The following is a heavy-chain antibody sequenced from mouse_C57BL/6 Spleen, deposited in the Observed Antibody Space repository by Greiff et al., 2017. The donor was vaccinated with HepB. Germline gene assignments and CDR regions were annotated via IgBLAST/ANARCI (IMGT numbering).Heavy chain of an antibody. CDR2: IYPGNSDT. D-gene: IGHD4-1*01. V-gene: IGHV1-5*01. J-gene: IGHJ3*01. CDR1: GYTFTSYW. CDR3: TRREGTGAWFAY. Sequence: EVQLQQSGTVLARPGASVKMSCKTSGYTFTSYWMHWVKQRPGQGLEWIGAIYPGNSDTSYNQKFKGKAKLTAVTSASTAYMELSSLTNEDSAVYYCTRREGTGAWFAYWGQGTLVTVSA.